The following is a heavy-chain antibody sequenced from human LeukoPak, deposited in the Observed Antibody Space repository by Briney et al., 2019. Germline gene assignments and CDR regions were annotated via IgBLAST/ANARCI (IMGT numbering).Heavy chain of an antibody. J-gene: IGHJ4*02. CDR3: ARAPRIYFDWSNFDY. CDR1: GGSISSSSYY. V-gene: IGHV4-39*07. Sequence: SETLSLTCTVSGGSISSSSYYWGWIRQPPGQGLEWIGSIYYSGSTYYNPSLKSRVTISVDTSKNQFSLKLSSVTAADTAVYYCARAPRIYFDWSNFDYWGQGTLVTVSS. CDR2: IYYSGST. D-gene: IGHD3-9*01.